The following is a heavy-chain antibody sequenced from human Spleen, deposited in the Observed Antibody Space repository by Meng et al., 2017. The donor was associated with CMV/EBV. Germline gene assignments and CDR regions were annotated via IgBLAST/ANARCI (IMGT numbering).Heavy chain of an antibody. CDR2: IYQSGST. Sequence: TRSLTCVVSGGSVSTRNWWSWFRQPPGKGLEWIGEIYQSGSTNLNPSLKSRVTIAVDKSKNQFSLNLSSVTAADTAVYYCASSDIDNWGQGTLVTVSS. J-gene: IGHJ4*02. CDR1: GGSVSTRNW. V-gene: IGHV4-4*02. CDR3: ASSDIDN. D-gene: IGHD3-22*01.